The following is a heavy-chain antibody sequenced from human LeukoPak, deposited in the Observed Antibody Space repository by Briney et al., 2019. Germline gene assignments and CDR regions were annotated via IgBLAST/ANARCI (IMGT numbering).Heavy chain of an antibody. V-gene: IGHV3-21*01. CDR3: ARVGDSSGYYFIDY. Sequence: GGSLRLSCAASGFTVSTNYMSWVRQAPGKGLEWVSSISSSSSYIYYADSVKGRFTISRDNAKNSLYLQMNSLRAEDTAVYYCARVGDSSGYYFIDYWGQGTLVTVSS. CDR2: ISSSSSYI. J-gene: IGHJ4*02. CDR1: GFTVSTNY. D-gene: IGHD3-22*01.